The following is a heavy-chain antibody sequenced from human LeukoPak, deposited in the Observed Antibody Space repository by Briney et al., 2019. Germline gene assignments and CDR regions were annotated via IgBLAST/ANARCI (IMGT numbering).Heavy chain of an antibody. J-gene: IGHJ6*02. Sequence: GRSLRLSCAASGFTFSSYGMHWVRQAPDKGLEWVAVIWYDGSNKYYADSVKGRFTISRDNSKNTLYLQMNSLRAEDTAVYYCARERFLEWLTNYYYYGMDVWGQGTTVTVSS. CDR3: ARERFLEWLTNYYYYGMDV. D-gene: IGHD3-3*01. V-gene: IGHV3-33*01. CDR1: GFTFSSYG. CDR2: IWYDGSNK.